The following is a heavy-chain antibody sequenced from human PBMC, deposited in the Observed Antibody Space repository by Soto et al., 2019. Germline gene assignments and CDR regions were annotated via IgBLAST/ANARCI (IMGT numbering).Heavy chain of an antibody. J-gene: IGHJ4*02. CDR3: ARAPGDCISTSCCGGTFDY. CDR2: ISYDGSNK. CDR1: GFTFSSYA. V-gene: IGHV3-30-3*01. D-gene: IGHD2-2*01. Sequence: GGSLRLSCAASGFTFSSYAMHWVRQAPGKGLEWVAVISYDGSNKYYADSVKGRFTISRDNSKNTLYLQMNSLRAEDTAVYYCARAPGDCISTSCCGGTFDYWGQGTLVTVSS.